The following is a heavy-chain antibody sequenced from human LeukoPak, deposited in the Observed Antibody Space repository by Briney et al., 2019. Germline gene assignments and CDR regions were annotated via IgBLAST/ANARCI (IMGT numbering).Heavy chain of an antibody. CDR3: ARDRGYFYDQLDY. D-gene: IGHD2/OR15-2a*01. CDR2: IIPIFGTA. V-gene: IGHV1-69*01. CDR1: GGTFSSYA. Sequence: SVKVSCKASGGTFSSYAISWVRQDPGQGLEWMGGIIPIFGTANYAQKFQGRVTITADESTSTAYMELSSLRSEDTAVYYCARDRGYFYDQLDYWGQGTLVTVSS. J-gene: IGHJ4*02.